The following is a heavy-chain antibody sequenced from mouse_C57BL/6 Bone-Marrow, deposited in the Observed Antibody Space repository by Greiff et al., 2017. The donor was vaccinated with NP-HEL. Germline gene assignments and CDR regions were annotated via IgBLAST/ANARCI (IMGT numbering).Heavy chain of an antibody. Sequence: EVKLMESGGGLVQPKGSLKLSCAASGFTFNTYAMHWVRQAPGKGLEWVARIRRQSSNYATYYADSVKDRFTISRDDSPSMLYLQMNNRKTEDTAMYYGVSDGHYDGYFPYAMDDWGQGTSVTVSS. CDR3: VSDGHYDGYFPYAMDD. J-gene: IGHJ4*01. D-gene: IGHD2-3*01. CDR2: IRRQSSNYAT. CDR1: GFTFNTYA. V-gene: IGHV10-3*01.